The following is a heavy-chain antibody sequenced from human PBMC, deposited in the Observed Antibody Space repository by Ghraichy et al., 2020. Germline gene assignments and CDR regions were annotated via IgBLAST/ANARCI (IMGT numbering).Heavy chain of an antibody. CDR3: ARDVSITAPDY. V-gene: IGHV3-33*02. CDR1: GFTFSSHG. J-gene: IGHJ4*02. D-gene: IGHD1-20*01. CDR2: IWYDGSKR. Sequence: GGSLRLTCAASGFTFSSHGFHWVRQAPGKGLEWVAAIWYDGSKRYYTDSVQGRFTISRYDSTSTLFLQMNSLRVEDTAVYYCARDVSITAPDYWGQGTLVTVSS.